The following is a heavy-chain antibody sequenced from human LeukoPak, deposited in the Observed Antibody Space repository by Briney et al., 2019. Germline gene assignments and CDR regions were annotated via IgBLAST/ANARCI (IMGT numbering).Heavy chain of an antibody. Sequence: GASVKVSCKASGCTFTGYYMHWVRQAPGQGLEWMGWINPNSGGTNYAQKFQGRVTMTRDTSISTAYMELSRLRSDDTAVYYCARGHSSYYYYYMDVWGKGTTVTVSS. CDR2: INPNSGGT. CDR3: ARGHSSYYYYYMDV. V-gene: IGHV1-2*02. J-gene: IGHJ6*03. CDR1: GCTFTGYY. D-gene: IGHD1-26*01.